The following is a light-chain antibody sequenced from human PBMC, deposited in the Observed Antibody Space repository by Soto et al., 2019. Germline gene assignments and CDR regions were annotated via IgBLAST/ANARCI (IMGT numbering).Light chain of an antibody. J-gene: IGLJ1*01. CDR1: SSNIGAGFD. V-gene: IGLV1-40*01. CDR2: DDS. Sequence: QSVLTQPPSVSGAPGQRVTITCTGSSSNIGAGFDVHWYQQIQGTAPKLLIYDDSNRPSGVPDRFSGSKSGTSASLAITGLQAEDEADYYCQSYDSSLSVYVFGTGTKLTVL. CDR3: QSYDSSLSVYV.